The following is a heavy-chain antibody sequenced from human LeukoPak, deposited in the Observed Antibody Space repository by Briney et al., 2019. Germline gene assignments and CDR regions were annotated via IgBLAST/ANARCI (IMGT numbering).Heavy chain of an antibody. CDR2: IYTSGST. D-gene: IGHD4-23*01. CDR1: GGSISSYY. Sequence: PSETLSLTCTISGGSISSYYWSWIRQPAGEGLEWIGRIYTSGSTNYNPSLKSRVTISVDTSKNQFSLKLSSVTAADTAVYYCARGGNSGYFDYWGQGTLVTVSS. J-gene: IGHJ4*02. CDR3: ARGGNSGYFDY. V-gene: IGHV4-4*07.